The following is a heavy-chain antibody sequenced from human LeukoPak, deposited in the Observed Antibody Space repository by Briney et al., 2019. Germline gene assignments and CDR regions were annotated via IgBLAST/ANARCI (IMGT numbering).Heavy chain of an antibody. CDR2: ISYDGSNK. CDR1: GFTFSSYG. CDR3: ASSYGYNYYDSSGYSDY. V-gene: IGHV3-30*03. D-gene: IGHD3-22*01. J-gene: IGHJ4*02. Sequence: PGGSLRLSCAASGFTFSSYGMHWVRQAPGKGLEWVAVISYDGSNKYYADSVKGRFTISRDNSKNTLYLQMNSLRAEDTALYYCASSYGYNYYDSSGYSDYWGQGTLVTVSS.